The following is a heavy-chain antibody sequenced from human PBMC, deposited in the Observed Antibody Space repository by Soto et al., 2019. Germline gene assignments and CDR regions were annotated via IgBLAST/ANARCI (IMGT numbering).Heavy chain of an antibody. D-gene: IGHD2-2*01. Sequence: SVKVSCKASGGTFSSYAISWVRQAPGQGLEWMGGIIPIFGTANYAQKFQGRVTITADESTSTAYMELSSLRSEDTAVYYCAREAIVVVPAAIYYYYGMDVWGQGTTVTVYS. CDR2: IIPIFGTA. CDR1: GGTFSSYA. CDR3: AREAIVVVPAAIYYYYGMDV. V-gene: IGHV1-69*13. J-gene: IGHJ6*02.